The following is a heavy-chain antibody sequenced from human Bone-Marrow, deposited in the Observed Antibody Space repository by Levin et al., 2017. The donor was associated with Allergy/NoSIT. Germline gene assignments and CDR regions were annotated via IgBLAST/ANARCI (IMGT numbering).Heavy chain of an antibody. D-gene: IGHD4/OR15-4a*01. J-gene: IGHJ4*02. Sequence: SCEVSGVAVSWNYMTWVRQAPGKGLEWVSTIHANGKTYYAGSVKGRFTISRDSSKNTLYLQMNSLRVEDTAVYFCDYGDHYTPPIWGQGSLVTVSA. V-gene: IGHV3-53*01. CDR1: GVAVSWNY. CDR2: IHANGKT. CDR3: DYGDHYTPPI.